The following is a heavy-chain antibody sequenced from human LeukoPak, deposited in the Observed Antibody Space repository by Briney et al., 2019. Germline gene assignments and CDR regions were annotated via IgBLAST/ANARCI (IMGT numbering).Heavy chain of an antibody. D-gene: IGHD1-26*01. CDR1: GFTFSSYG. CDR2: ISYDGSNK. V-gene: IGHV3-30*03. CDR3: AGDTGILALDP. J-gene: IGHJ5*02. Sequence: GRSLRLSCAASGFTFSSYGMHWVRQAPGKGLEWVAVISYDGSNKYYADSVKGRFTISRDNSKNTLYLQMNSLRAEDTAVYYCAGDTGILALDPWGQGTLVTVFS.